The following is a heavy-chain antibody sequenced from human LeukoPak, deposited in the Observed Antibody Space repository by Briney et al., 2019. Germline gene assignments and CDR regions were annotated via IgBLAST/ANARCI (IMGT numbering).Heavy chain of an antibody. CDR2: IYYSGST. Sequence: SETLSLTCTVSGGSISSSSYYWGWIRPPPGKGLEWIGSIYYSGSTYYNPSLKSRVTIPVDTSKNQFSLKLSSVTAADTAVYYCARVRQYDFWSGYYTYNWFDPWGQGTLVTVSS. CDR1: GGSISSSSYY. V-gene: IGHV4-39*07. J-gene: IGHJ5*02. D-gene: IGHD3-3*01. CDR3: ARVRQYDFWSGYYTYNWFDP.